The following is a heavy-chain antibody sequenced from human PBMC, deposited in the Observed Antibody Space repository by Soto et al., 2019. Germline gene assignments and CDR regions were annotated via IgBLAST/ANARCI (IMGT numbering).Heavy chain of an antibody. CDR2: IIPILGIA. V-gene: IGHV1-69*02. CDR3: ARSRQDIVLMVYAYAFDY. D-gene: IGHD2-8*01. Sequence: ASVKVSCKASGGTFSSYTISWVRQAPGQGLEWMGRIIPILGIANYAQKFQGRVTITADKSTSTAYMELSSLRSEDTAVYYCARSRQDIVLMVYAYAFDYWGQGTLVTVSS. CDR1: GGTFSSYT. J-gene: IGHJ4*02.